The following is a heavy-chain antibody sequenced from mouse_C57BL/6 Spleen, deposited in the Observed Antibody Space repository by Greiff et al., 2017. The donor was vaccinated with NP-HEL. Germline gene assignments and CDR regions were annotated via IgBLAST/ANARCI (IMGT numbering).Heavy chain of an antibody. CDR3: TREDYYGSFLY. J-gene: IGHJ2*01. CDR2: IDPETGGT. D-gene: IGHD1-1*01. CDR1: GYTFTDYE. Sequence: VQLQQSGAELVRPGASVTLSCKASGYTFTDYEMHWVKQTPVHGLEWIGAIDPETGGTAYNQKFKGKAILTADKSSSTAYMELRSLTSEDSAVYYCTREDYYGSFLYWGQGTTLTVSS. V-gene: IGHV1-15*01.